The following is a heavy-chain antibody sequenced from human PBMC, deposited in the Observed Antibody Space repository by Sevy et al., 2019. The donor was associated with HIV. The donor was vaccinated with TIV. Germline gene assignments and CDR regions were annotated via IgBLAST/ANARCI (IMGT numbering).Heavy chain of an antibody. J-gene: IGHJ5*02. CDR2: IYYTGST. Sequence: GKGLEYIGYIYYTGSTNYNPSLKSRVTISVDTSKNQLSLNLRSVTAVDTAVYYCSRAPPVRSGDDSLNWFDPWGQGTLVTVSS. CDR3: SRAPPVRSGDDSLNWFDP. D-gene: IGHD5-12*01. V-gene: IGHV4-59*01.